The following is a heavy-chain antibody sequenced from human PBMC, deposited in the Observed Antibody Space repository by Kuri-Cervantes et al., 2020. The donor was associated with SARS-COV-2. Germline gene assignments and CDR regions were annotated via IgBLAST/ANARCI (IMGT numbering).Heavy chain of an antibody. V-gene: IGHV4-59*12. CDR2: IYYSGST. CDR3: ARGLIVATILASYYYGMDV. Sequence: SETLSLTCTVSGGSISSYYWSWIRQPPGKGLEWIGYIYYSGSTNYNPSLKSRVTISVDTSKNQFSLKLSSVTAADTAVYYCARGLIVATILASYYYGMDVWGQGTTVTVSS. D-gene: IGHD5-12*01. J-gene: IGHJ6*02. CDR1: GGSISSYY.